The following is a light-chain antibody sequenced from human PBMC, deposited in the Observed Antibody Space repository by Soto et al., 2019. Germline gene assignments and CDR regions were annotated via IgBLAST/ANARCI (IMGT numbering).Light chain of an antibody. J-gene: IGLJ1*01. CDR3: GSYTSSSSYV. Sequence: QSALTQPASVSGSPGQSIAISCTGTGSDVGGYRYVSWYQQHPGKAPKLIIYDVSNRPSGVSDRFSGSKSGNTASLTISGLQSEDEADYYCGSYTSSSSYVFGTGTKVTVL. CDR1: GSDVGGYRY. V-gene: IGLV2-14*01. CDR2: DVS.